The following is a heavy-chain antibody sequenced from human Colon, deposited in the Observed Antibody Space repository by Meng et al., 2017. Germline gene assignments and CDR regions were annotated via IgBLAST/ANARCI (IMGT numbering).Heavy chain of an antibody. CDR3: ARGPPAAS. Sequence: SETLSLTCTVSGASVGGDYWSWIRQPPGKGLEWIGYIYNTGSTNYNPFLKSRVTISIDTSKSQFSLELSSVTAADTAVYYCARGPPAASWGPGTLVTVSS. CDR1: GASVGGDY. D-gene: IGHD2-15*01. CDR2: IYNTGST. J-gene: IGHJ5*02. V-gene: IGHV4-59*02.